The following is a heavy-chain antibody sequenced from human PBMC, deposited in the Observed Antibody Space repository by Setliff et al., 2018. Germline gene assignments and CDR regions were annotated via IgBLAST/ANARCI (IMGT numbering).Heavy chain of an antibody. CDR1: GGSFSGYY. D-gene: IGHD4-17*01. CDR3: ARHENDYGDYDDAFGI. V-gene: IGHV4-34*01. Sequence: SETLSLTCAVYGGSFSGYYWNWIRQAPGKGLEWIGEINHRGTTSYTPSLKGRVTISVDTSKNQFSLKVSSVTAADTAVYYCARHENDYGDYDDAFGIWGQGTMVTVSS. J-gene: IGHJ3*02. CDR2: INHRGTT.